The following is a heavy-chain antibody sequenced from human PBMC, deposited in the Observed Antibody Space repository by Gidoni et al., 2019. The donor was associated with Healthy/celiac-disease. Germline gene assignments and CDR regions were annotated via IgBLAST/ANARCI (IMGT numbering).Heavy chain of an antibody. D-gene: IGHD2-2*02. CDR1: GCTFSRYG. CDR3: AKEQDCSSTSCYTGYYGMDV. J-gene: IGHJ6*02. CDR2: IRYDGSNK. V-gene: IGHV3-30*02. Sequence: QVQLVESGGGVVQPGGSLRLACAASGCTFSRYGLHWVRQAPGEGLEWVAFIRYDGSNKYYADSVKGRFTISRNNSKNTLYLQMNSLRAEDTAVYYCAKEQDCSSTSCYTGYYGMDVWGQGTTVTVSS.